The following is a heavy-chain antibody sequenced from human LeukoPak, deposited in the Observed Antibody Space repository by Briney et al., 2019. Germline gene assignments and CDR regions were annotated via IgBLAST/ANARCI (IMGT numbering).Heavy chain of an antibody. Sequence: GASVKVSCKASGGTFSSYAISWVRQAPGQGLEWMGGIIPIFGTANYAQKFQGRVTITADESTSTAYMELSSLRSEDTAVYYCARSPPHYYDSSYFDYWGQGTLSPSPQ. J-gene: IGHJ4*02. CDR2: IIPIFGTA. CDR3: ARSPPHYYDSSYFDY. CDR1: GGTFSSYA. V-gene: IGHV1-69*13. D-gene: IGHD3-22*01.